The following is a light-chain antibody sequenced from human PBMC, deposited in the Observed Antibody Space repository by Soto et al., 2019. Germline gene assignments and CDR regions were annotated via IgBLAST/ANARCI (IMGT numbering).Light chain of an antibody. CDR2: GAS. J-gene: IGKJ4*01. CDR1: QSVSSSH. Sequence: EIVLTQSPGTLSLSPGERATLSCRASQSVSSSHLAWYQQMPGQAPRLLIFGASNRATGIPDRFSGSGSGTDFTLSISRLEPEDFAVYYCQQYSSSPLNFGGGTKVDIK. CDR3: QQYSSSPLN. V-gene: IGKV3-20*01.